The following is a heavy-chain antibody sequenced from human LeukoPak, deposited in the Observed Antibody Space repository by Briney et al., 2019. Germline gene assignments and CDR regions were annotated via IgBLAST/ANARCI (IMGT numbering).Heavy chain of an antibody. D-gene: IGHD6-13*01. CDR1: GGSFSGYY. V-gene: IGHV4-34*01. J-gene: IGHJ3*02. CDR3: ARATVSAALVEHPGLHAFDI. Sequence: SETLSLTCAVYGGSFSGYYWSWIRQPPGKGLEWIGEINHSGSTNYNPSLKSRVTISVDTSKNQFSLKLSSVTAADTAVYYCARATVSAALVEHPGLHAFDIWGQGTMVTVSS. CDR2: INHSGST.